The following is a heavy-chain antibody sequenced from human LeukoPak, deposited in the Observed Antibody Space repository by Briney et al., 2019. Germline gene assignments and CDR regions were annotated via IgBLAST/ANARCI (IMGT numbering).Heavy chain of an antibody. D-gene: IGHD4-23*01. CDR2: ISSSSSYV. V-gene: IGHV3-21*01. J-gene: IGHJ4*02. CDR1: GFTFSSYS. CDR3: ARDVDYGGKGFDY. Sequence: PGGSLRLSYAASGFTFSSYSMNWVRQAPGKGLEWVSSISSSSSYVYYADSVKGRFTISRDNAKNSLYLQMNSLRAEDTAVYYCARDVDYGGKGFDYWGQGTLVTVSS.